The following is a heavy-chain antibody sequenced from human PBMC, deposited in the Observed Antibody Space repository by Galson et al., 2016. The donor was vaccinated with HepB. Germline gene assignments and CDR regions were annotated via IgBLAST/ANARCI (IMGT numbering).Heavy chain of an antibody. CDR1: GFTVTRSY. CDR3: ARGLVASTTAFDY. V-gene: IGHV3-53*03. D-gene: IGHD4-11*01. CDR2: IYSGGAT. J-gene: IGHJ4*02. Sequence: SLRLSCAAAGFTVTRSYMSWVRQAPGQGLEWVSVIYSGGATYYKDSARGRFTISRDDSKNTLFLQMDSLRPMDTAAYYCARGLVASTTAFDYWGQGTPVIVSS.